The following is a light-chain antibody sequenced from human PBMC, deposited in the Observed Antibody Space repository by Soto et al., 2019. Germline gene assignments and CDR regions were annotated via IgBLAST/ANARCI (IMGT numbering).Light chain of an antibody. Sequence: DIQMTQSPSTLSASVGDRVTITCRASQSISNWLAWYQQTPVKAPKLLIYRASSLESGVPSRFSGSGSGTAFTLTSSSLPPDDFATYYCQQYNSYSPMLTFGGGTKVETK. CDR2: RAS. CDR3: QQYNSYSPMLT. CDR1: QSISNW. J-gene: IGKJ4*01. V-gene: IGKV1-5*03.